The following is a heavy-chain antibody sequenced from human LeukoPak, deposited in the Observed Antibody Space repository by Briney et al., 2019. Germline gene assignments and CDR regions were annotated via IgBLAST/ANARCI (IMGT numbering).Heavy chain of an antibody. CDR1: GFTLSSYG. J-gene: IGHJ4*02. CDR3: AKDRWTSDDYDSSGYSDY. CDR2: ISGSGGST. Sequence: GGSLRLSCAASGFTLSSYGMSWVRQAPGKGLEWVSAISGSGGSTYYADSVKGRFTISRDNSKNTLYLQMNSLRAEDTAVYYCAKDRWTSDDYDSSGYSDYWGQGTLVTVSS. D-gene: IGHD3-22*01. V-gene: IGHV3-23*01.